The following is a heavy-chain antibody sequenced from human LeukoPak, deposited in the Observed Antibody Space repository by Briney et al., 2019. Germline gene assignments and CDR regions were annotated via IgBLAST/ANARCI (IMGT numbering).Heavy chain of an antibody. V-gene: IGHV4-39*01. CDR2: IYYSGST. CDR3: ARNGLGERKNYYYYYYMDV. CDR1: GGSISSNSYY. J-gene: IGHJ6*03. D-gene: IGHD3-10*01. Sequence: SETLSLTCAVSGGSISSNSYYWGWIRQPPGKGLEWIVSIYYSGSTYYNPSLKSRVTISVDTSKNQFSLKLSSVTAADTAVYYCARNGLGERKNYYYYYYMDVGGKGTAVTISS.